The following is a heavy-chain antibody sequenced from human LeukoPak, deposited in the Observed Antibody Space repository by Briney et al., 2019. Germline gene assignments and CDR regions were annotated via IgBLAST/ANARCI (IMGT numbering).Heavy chain of an antibody. Sequence: PGGSLRLSCAASGFTFSSYAMSWVRQAPGKGLEWVSAISGSGGSTYYADSVKGRFSISRDNSKNTLYLQMNSLRAEDTAVYYCARAGGTYYDILTGRDSHYYYGMDVWGQGTTVTVSS. CDR1: GFTFSSYA. J-gene: IGHJ6*02. CDR3: ARAGGTYYDILTGRDSHYYYGMDV. V-gene: IGHV3-23*01. CDR2: ISGSGGST. D-gene: IGHD3-9*01.